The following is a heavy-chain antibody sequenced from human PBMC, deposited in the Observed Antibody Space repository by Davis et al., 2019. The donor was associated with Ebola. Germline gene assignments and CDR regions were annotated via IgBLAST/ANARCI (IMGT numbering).Heavy chain of an antibody. Sequence: PGGSLRLSCAASGFTFSSYSMNWVRQALGKGLEWVSSISSSSSYIYYADSVKGRFTISRDNAKNSLYLQMNSLRAEDTEVYYCAKMYFWSGYYHPREQDYWGQGTLVTVSS. J-gene: IGHJ4*02. D-gene: IGHD3-3*01. V-gene: IGHV3-21*01. CDR2: ISSSSSYI. CDR1: GFTFSSYS. CDR3: AKMYFWSGYYHPREQDY.